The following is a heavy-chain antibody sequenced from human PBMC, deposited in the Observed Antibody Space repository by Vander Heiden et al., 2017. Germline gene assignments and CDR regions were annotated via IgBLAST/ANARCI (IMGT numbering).Heavy chain of an antibody. Sequence: EVQLLESGGGLVQTGGSLRLSCAASVFTFSSYAMSWVRQAPVTGLEWVSAISGSGVSTYYADSVKGRFTISRDNFKNTLYLQMNSLRAEDTAVYYCAKARQPYGDYVKEDWFDPWGQGTLVTVSS. J-gene: IGHJ5*02. CDR3: AKARQPYGDYVKEDWFDP. D-gene: IGHD4-17*01. CDR2: ISGSGVST. V-gene: IGHV3-23*01. CDR1: VFTFSSYA.